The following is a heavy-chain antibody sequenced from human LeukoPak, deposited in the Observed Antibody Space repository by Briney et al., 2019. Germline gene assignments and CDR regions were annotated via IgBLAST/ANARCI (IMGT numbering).Heavy chain of an antibody. D-gene: IGHD2-2*01. Sequence: SETLSLTCIVSGGSISSYYWSWIRQPPGKGLEWIGYIYYSGSTNYNPSLKSRVTISVDTSKKQFSLKLSSVTAADTAVYYCARDLGVGSSPLDYYYYYMDVWGKGTTVTISS. CDR1: GGSISSYY. J-gene: IGHJ6*03. CDR3: ARDLGVGSSPLDYYYYYMDV. CDR2: IYYSGST. V-gene: IGHV4-59*01.